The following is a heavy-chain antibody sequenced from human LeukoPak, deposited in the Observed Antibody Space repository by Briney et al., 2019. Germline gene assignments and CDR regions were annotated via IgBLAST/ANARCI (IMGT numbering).Heavy chain of an antibody. V-gene: IGHV4-59*11. J-gene: IGHJ6*02. CDR1: RGPISSHY. CDR3: TRSRVSGSYFDYHSGMDV. CDR2: VSFSGTT. D-gene: IGHD1-26*01. Sequence: SETLSLTCTVSRGPISSHYWSWIRQPPGKGLEWIRYVSFSGTTKYSPSLNSRVTISRDTSKNKFSLRVNSVTAADTAVYYCTRSRVSGSYFDYHSGMDVWGQGTTVIVS.